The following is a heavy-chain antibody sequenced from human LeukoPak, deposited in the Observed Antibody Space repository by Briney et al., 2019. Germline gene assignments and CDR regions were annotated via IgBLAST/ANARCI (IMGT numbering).Heavy chain of an antibody. CDR3: ARATTMVRGADWFDP. Sequence: GASVKVSCKASGYTFTGYYMHWVRQAPGQGLEWMGWINPNSGGTNYAQKFQGRVTMTRDTSISTAYMELSRLRSDNTAVYYCARATTMVRGADWFDPWGQGTLVTVSS. CDR1: GYTFTGYY. CDR2: INPNSGGT. V-gene: IGHV1-2*02. J-gene: IGHJ5*02. D-gene: IGHD3-10*01.